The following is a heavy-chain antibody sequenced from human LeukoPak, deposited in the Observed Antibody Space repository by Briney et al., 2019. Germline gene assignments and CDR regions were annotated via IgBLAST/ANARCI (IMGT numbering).Heavy chain of an antibody. CDR3: ARDSHKFDSSGYYPDAFDI. Sequence: GGSLRLSCAASGLTFSSYEMXWVXQAPXXXLXWVSYISSSGSSIYYADYVKGRFTISRDNAKKSVYLQMHSLRAEGTAVYYCARDSHKFDSSGYYPDAFDIWGQGTMVTVSS. CDR2: ISSSGSSI. V-gene: IGHV3-48*03. D-gene: IGHD3-22*01. CDR1: GLTFSSYE. J-gene: IGHJ3*02.